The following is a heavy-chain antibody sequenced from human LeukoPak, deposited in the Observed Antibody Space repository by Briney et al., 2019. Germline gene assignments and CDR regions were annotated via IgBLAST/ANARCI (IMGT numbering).Heavy chain of an antibody. J-gene: IGHJ4*02. D-gene: IGHD1-1*01. CDR1: GFAFRDAW. CDR3: ATDEGSGTTDFDF. Sequence: GGSLRLSCAVSGFAFRDAWMSWVRQAPGKGLEWVGRIRGKSDGGKVDYAAPAKGRFTISRDEAKDTVYLHLASLKTEDTGVYYCATDEGSGTTDFDFWGQGTLATVSS. CDR2: IRGKSDGGKV. V-gene: IGHV3-15*01.